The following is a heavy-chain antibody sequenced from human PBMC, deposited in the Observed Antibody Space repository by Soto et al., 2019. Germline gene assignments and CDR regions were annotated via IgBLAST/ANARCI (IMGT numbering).Heavy chain of an antibody. CDR1: GGSFSGYY. J-gene: IGHJ4*02. CDR2: INHSGST. CDR3: AIVVAGLDY. V-gene: IGHV4-34*01. D-gene: IGHD5-12*01. Sequence: LSLTCAVYGGSFSGYYWSWIRQPPGKGLEWIGEINHSGSTNYNPSLKSRVTISVDTSKNQFSLKLSSVTAADTAVYYCAIVVAGLDYWGQGTLVTVSS.